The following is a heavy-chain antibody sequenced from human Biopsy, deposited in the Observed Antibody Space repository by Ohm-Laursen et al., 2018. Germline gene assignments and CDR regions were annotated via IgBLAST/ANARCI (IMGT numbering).Heavy chain of an antibody. CDR2: IYSGGNT. CDR1: GDSLSSGPDN. V-gene: IGHV4-61*01. D-gene: IGHD6-19*01. J-gene: IGHJ4*02. CDR3: ARGRRTSGWPYFDN. Sequence: SQTLSLTCAVSGDSLSSGPDNWSWIRRPPGQGLEYIGFIYSGGNTNYNPSLQNRVTMSVDTSKNQFYLKLYSVTAADTAVYYCARGRRTSGWPYFDNWGQGALVIVSP.